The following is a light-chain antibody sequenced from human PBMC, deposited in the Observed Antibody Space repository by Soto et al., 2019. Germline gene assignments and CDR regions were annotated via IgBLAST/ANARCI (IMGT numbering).Light chain of an antibody. CDR1: QSVSSN. J-gene: IGKJ1*01. CDR3: QQYNNWPPWT. V-gene: IGKV3-15*01. Sequence: EFVLTQSPGTLSLSPGERATLSCRASQSVSSNLAWYQQKPDQAPRLLIYGASTRATGIPARFSGSGSGTEFTLTISSLQSEDFAVYYCQQYNNWPPWTFGQGTKVDIK. CDR2: GAS.